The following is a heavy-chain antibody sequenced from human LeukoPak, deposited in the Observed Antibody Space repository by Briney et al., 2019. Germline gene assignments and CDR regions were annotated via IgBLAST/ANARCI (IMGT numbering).Heavy chain of an antibody. Sequence: ASVKVSCKASGYTFTGYYMHWVRQAPGQGLEWMGWINPNSGGTNYAQKFQGRVTMTRDTSISTAYMELSRLRSDDTAVYYCARGSITAYYYDSSGYHFDYWGQGTLVTVSS. J-gene: IGHJ4*02. V-gene: IGHV1-2*02. CDR1: GYTFTGYY. CDR2: INPNSGGT. D-gene: IGHD3-22*01. CDR3: ARGSITAYYYDSSGYHFDY.